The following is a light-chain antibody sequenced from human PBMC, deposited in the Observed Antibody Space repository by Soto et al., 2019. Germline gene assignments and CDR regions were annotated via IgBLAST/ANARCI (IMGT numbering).Light chain of an antibody. J-gene: IGLJ3*02. CDR3: CSYAGSRSGV. CDR1: NNDVANYNL. Sequence: QSDLTQPASVSGSPGQSITISCTGTNNDVANYNLVSWYQQHPGKAPKLRIYEGSKRPSGVSNRFSGSKSANTASLTISGLQAEDEADYYCCSYAGSRSGVFGGGTKLTVL. V-gene: IGLV2-23*01. CDR2: EGS.